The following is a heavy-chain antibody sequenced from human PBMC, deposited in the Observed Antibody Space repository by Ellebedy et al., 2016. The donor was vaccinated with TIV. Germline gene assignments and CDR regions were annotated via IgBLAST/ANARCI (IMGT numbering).Heavy chain of an antibody. CDR3: ARESVRYFDWDS. Sequence: GGSLRLFCAASGFNFRSYWMTWVRQAPGKGLVWVARINTDGSSTSYADSVEGRFTISRDNAKKTLYLEMSGLRVEDTAVYYCARESVRYFDWDSWGQGTLVTV. CDR1: GFNFRSYW. CDR2: INTDGSST. J-gene: IGHJ4*02. D-gene: IGHD3-9*01. V-gene: IGHV3-74*01.